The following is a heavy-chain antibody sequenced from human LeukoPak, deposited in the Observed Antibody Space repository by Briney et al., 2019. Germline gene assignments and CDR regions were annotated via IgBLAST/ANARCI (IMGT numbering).Heavy chain of an antibody. CDR2: IIPIFGTA. CDR3: ARDGVYYGSGSYFDY. D-gene: IGHD3-10*01. J-gene: IGHJ4*02. CDR1: GGTFSSYA. Sequence: GASVKVSCKASGGTFSSYAISWVRQAPGQGLEWMGRIIPIFGTANYAQKFQGRVTITTDESTSTAYMELSSLRSEDTAVYYCARDGVYYGSGSYFDYWGQGTLVTVSS. V-gene: IGHV1-69*05.